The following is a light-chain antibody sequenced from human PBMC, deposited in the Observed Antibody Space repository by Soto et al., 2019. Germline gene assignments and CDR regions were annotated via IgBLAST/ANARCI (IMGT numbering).Light chain of an antibody. CDR2: GAS. V-gene: IGKV3-20*01. CDR3: QQNYSPFVS. J-gene: IGKJ4*01. CDR1: QSVSASY. Sequence: EIVLTQSPDTLSLSPGERATLSCRASQSVSASYLAWYQHKPGQAPRLLMYGASRRATGIPDRFSGSGSGTDFTLTIGSLQPDDYATYYCQQNYSPFVSFGGGTTVEI.